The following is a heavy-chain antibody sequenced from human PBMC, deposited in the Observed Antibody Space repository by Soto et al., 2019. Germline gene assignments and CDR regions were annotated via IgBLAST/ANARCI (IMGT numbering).Heavy chain of an antibody. Sequence: QVTLKESGPVLVKPTETLTLTCTVSGFSLSNARMGVSWIRQPPGKALEWLAHIFSNDEKSYSTSLKSTLTISKDTSKSQVVLTMTNMDPVDTATYYCARIGIFGVDPYGMDVWGQGTTVTVSS. J-gene: IGHJ6*02. V-gene: IGHV2-26*01. CDR1: GFSLSNARMG. CDR3: ARIGIFGVDPYGMDV. D-gene: IGHD3-3*01. CDR2: IFSNDEK.